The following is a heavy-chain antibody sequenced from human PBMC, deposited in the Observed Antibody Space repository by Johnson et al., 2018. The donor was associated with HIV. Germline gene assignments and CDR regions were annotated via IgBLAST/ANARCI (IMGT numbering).Heavy chain of an antibody. Sequence: QMQLVESGGGLIQPGGSLRLSCAASGFTFSSYGMHWVRQAPGKGLEWVAFIRYDGSNKYYADSVKGRFTISRDNSKNTLFLEMNSLRAEDTAVYYCAKARDATRQTDALDVWGQGTMVTVSS. J-gene: IGHJ3*01. CDR2: IRYDGSNK. CDR3: AKARDATRQTDALDV. V-gene: IGHV3-30*02. CDR1: GFTFSSYG.